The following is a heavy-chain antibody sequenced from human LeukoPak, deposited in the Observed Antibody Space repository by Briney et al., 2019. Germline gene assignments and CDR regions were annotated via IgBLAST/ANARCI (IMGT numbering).Heavy chain of an antibody. J-gene: IGHJ2*01. V-gene: IGHV3-23*01. CDR1: GFTFSSYA. CDR3: ASRISDVDTAMVRVRRYFDL. D-gene: IGHD5-18*01. Sequence: PGGPLRLSCAASGFTFSSYAMSWVRQAPGKGLEWVSAISGSGGSTYYADSVKGRFTISRDNSKNTLYLQMNSLRAEDTAVYYCASRISDVDTAMVRVRRYFDLWGRGTLVTVSS. CDR2: ISGSGGST.